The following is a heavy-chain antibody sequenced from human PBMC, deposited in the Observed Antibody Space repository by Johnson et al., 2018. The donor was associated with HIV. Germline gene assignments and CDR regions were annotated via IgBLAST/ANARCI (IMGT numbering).Heavy chain of an antibody. CDR3: ARVWEGAFDI. V-gene: IGHV3-30*14. D-gene: IGHD1-26*01. CDR1: GYTFSTYA. Sequence: VQLVESGGGVVQPGRSLRLSCAASGYTFSTYAMHWVRQAPGKGLEWVTVISYDRNNKYYADSVKGRFTVSRDNSKNTLYLQMNSLRAGDTAVYYCARVWEGAFDIWGQGTMVTVSS. CDR2: ISYDRNNK. J-gene: IGHJ3*02.